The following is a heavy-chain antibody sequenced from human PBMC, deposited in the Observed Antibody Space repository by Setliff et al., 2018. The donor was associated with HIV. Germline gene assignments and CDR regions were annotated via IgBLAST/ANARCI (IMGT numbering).Heavy chain of an antibody. CDR1: GGSFSAYH. CDR3: ARLSPMLGSFDY. D-gene: IGHD3-10*01. J-gene: IGHJ4*02. Sequence: SETLSLTCSVYGGSFSAYHRNWIRQPPGKGLEWIGEIQHSGSATYNPSLKSRVTMSLDKSKNQLSLKLTSVTATDTAAYYCARLSPMLGSFDYWGQGTLVTVSS. V-gene: IGHV4-34*01. CDR2: IQHSGSA.